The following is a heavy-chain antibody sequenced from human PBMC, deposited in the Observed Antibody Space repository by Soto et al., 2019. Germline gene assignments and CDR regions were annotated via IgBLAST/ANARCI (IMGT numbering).Heavy chain of an antibody. D-gene: IGHD1-7*01. J-gene: IGHJ6*03. CDR3: ARAGPLELAYYYYYMDV. Sequence: ASVKVCCKSSGYTFTGYYMHWVRQAPGQGLEWMGWINPNSGGTNYAQKFQGWVTMTRDTSISTAYMELSRLRSDDTAVYYCARAGPLELAYYYYYMDVWGKGTTVTVSS. V-gene: IGHV1-2*04. CDR1: GYTFTGYY. CDR2: INPNSGGT.